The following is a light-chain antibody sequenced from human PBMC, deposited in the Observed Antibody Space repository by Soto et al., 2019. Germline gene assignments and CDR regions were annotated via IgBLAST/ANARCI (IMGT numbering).Light chain of an antibody. CDR1: QTVTSNY. J-gene: IGKJ1*01. CDR2: GAS. CDR3: QQYGSSQWT. Sequence: IVLTQSPGTLSLSPWERATLSCGASQTVTSNYLAWYQQKPGQAPRLLIFGASIRVTGIPDRFIGSGSGTDFTLTISRLEPEDFAVYYCQQYGSSQWTFGQGTKVDIK. V-gene: IGKV3-20*01.